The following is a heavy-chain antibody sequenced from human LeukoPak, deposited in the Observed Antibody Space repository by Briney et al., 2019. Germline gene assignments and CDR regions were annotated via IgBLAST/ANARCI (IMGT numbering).Heavy chain of an antibody. CDR2: IYTSGST. J-gene: IGHJ5*02. Sequence: SETLSLTCTVSGGSISSYYWSWIRQPAGKGLEWIGRIYTSGSTNYNPSLKSRVTMSVDTSKNQFSLKLSSVTAADTAVHYCAGRAVAGLNWFDPWGQGTLVTVSS. CDR1: GGSISSYY. CDR3: AGRAVAGLNWFDP. V-gene: IGHV4-4*07. D-gene: IGHD6-19*01.